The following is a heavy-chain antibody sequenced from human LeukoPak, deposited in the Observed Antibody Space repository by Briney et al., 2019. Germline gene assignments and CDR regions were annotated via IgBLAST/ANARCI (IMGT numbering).Heavy chain of an antibody. V-gene: IGHV4-59*08. CDR2: IYYSGST. J-gene: IGHJ3*02. CDR1: GGSISSYY. Sequence: SETLSLTCTVSGGSISSYYWSWIRQPPGKGLEWIGYIYYSGSTNYNPSLKSRVTISVDTSKNQFSLKLSSVTAADTAVYYCAILSESMVLTGLDAFDIWGQGTMVTVSS. CDR3: AILSESMVLTGLDAFDI. D-gene: IGHD4/OR15-4a*01.